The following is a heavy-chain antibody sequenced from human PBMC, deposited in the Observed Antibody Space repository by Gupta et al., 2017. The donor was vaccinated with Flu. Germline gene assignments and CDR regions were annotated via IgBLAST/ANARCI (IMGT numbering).Heavy chain of an antibody. D-gene: IGHD6-6*01. V-gene: IGHV4-59*01. J-gene: IGHJ6*02. CDR3: AGDASIAARGMLVV. CDR2: IYYSGST. CDR1: GGSISSYY. Sequence: QVQLQESGPGLVKPSETLSLTCTVSGGSISSYYWSWIRQPPGKGLEWIGYIYYSGSTNYNPSLKSRVTISVDTSKNQFSLKLSSVTAADTAVYYCAGDASIAARGMLVVWGQGTTVTVSS.